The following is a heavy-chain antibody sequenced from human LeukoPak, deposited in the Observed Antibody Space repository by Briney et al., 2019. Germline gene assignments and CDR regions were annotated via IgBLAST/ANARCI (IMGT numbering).Heavy chain of an antibody. D-gene: IGHD6-6*01. CDR1: GFSVTSFD. V-gene: IGHV3-13*01. CDR3: TREWRGIASHYHGMDV. Sequence: PGGSLRLSCFASGFSVTSFDMYWARQAAGRGLEWVSAVGTNDDTYYLGSVKGRSIISRENAKNSFSLQMNNLRVEDTAVYYCTREWRGIASHYHGMDVWGQGTTVTVSS. J-gene: IGHJ6*02. CDR2: VGTNDDT.